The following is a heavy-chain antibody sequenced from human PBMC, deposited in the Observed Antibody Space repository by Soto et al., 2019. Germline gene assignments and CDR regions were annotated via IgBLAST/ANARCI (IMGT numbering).Heavy chain of an antibody. J-gene: IGHJ4*02. D-gene: IGHD7-27*01. CDR1: GYSISSSNW. V-gene: IGHV4-28*03. CDR3: ARGPSGDKVHY. CDR2: IFDSGTT. Sequence: SETLSLTCTVSGYSISSSNWWGWIRQPPGKGLEWIGHIFDSGTTYTNPSLRSQVAISLDTSKNHFSLTLSSVTAADTAVYYCARGPSGDKVHYWGQGALVTVSS.